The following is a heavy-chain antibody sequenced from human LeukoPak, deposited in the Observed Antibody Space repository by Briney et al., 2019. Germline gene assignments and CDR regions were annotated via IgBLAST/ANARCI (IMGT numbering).Heavy chain of an antibody. CDR3: ARVPRITMVRGVAFDY. V-gene: IGHV1-2*02. D-gene: IGHD3-10*01. J-gene: IGHJ4*02. CDR2: INPNSGGT. CDR1: GYTFTGYY. Sequence: GASVKVSCKASGYTFTGYYMHWVRQAPGQGLEWMGWINPNSGGTNYAQKFQGRVTMTRDTSISTAYMELSRLRSDDTAVYYCARVPRITMVRGVAFDYWGQGTLVTVSS.